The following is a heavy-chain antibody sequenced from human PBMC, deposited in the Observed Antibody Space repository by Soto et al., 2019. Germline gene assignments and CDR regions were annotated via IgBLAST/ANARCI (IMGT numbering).Heavy chain of an antibody. V-gene: IGHV1-18*04. D-gene: IGHD4-17*01. Sequence: QVHLVQSGPDLKRPGASMKVSCKASGYTFTSYGISWVRQAPGQGLEWMAWISPLKGRTQYSQKAQGRVTXSTXXSSXXXXXXXXXXXXXXXAXYXXAXDYGDRPEYFKHWGQGTLVTVS. CDR3: AXDYGDRPEYFKH. CDR1: GYTFTSYG. J-gene: IGHJ1*01. CDR2: ISPLKGRT.